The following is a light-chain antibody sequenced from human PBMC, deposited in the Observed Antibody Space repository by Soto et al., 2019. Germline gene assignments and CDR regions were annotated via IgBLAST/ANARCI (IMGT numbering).Light chain of an antibody. CDR1: SSDVGGYNY. CDR2: EVN. V-gene: IGLV2-11*01. CDR3: CSFTSSNTHV. J-gene: IGLJ1*01. Sequence: QSALTQPRSVSGSPGQSVTMSCTGTSSDVGGYNYVSWYQHHPGKAPKLILFEVNKRPSGVSGRFSGSKSGNTASLTISGLQAEDEADYYCCSFTSSNTHVFGTGTKLTVL.